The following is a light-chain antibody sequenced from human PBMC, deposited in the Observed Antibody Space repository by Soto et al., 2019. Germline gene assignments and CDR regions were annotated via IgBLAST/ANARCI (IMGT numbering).Light chain of an antibody. CDR2: KSS. Sequence: DIQMTQSPSTLSASVGDRVTITCRASQSISGWLAWYQQTLGKAPKLLIYKSSSLESWVPSRFSGSGSGTEFTLTIISLHPDGFATYYCQQYNTYFRTLGQGTKLEIK. CDR1: QSISGW. CDR3: QQYNTYFRT. V-gene: IGKV1-5*03. J-gene: IGKJ2*01.